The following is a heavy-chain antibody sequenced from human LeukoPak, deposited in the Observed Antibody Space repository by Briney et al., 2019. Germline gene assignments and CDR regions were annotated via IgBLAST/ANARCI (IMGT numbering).Heavy chain of an antibody. CDR2: INPNSGGT. Sequence: ASVKVSCKASGYTFTGYYTHWVRQAPGQGLEWMGRINPNSGGTNYAQKFQGRVTMTRDTSISTAYMELSRLRSDDTAVYYCARVLRVVGMATIPYNWFDPWGQGTLVTVSS. CDR1: GYTFTGYY. D-gene: IGHD5-24*01. CDR3: ARVLRVVGMATIPYNWFDP. V-gene: IGHV1-2*06. J-gene: IGHJ5*02.